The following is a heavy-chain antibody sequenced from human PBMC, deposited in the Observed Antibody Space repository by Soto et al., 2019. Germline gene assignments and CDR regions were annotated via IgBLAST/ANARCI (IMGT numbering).Heavy chain of an antibody. J-gene: IGHJ5*02. CDR2: INSDGSST. CDR3: ARVFDCSSTSCYASTRGYNWFDP. D-gene: IGHD2-2*01. Sequence: GGSLRLSCAASGFTFSSYWMHWVRQAPGKGLVWVSRINSDGSSTSYADSVKGRFTISRDNAKNTLYLQMNSLRAEDTAVYYCARVFDCSSTSCYASTRGYNWFDPWGQGTLVTVSS. CDR1: GFTFSSYW. V-gene: IGHV3-74*01.